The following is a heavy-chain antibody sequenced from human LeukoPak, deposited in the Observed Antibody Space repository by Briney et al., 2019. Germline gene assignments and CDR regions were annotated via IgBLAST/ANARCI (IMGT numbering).Heavy chain of an antibody. J-gene: IGHJ5*02. V-gene: IGHV6-1*01. Sequence: SQTLSLTCALSGDSVSSNSAAWNWIRQSPSRGLEWLGRTYYRSKWYNDYAVSVKSRITINPDTSKNQFSLQLNSVTPEDTAVYYCARGITMVRGGNQYNWFDPWGQGTLVTVSS. D-gene: IGHD3-10*01. CDR2: TYYRSKWYN. CDR1: GDSVSSNSAA. CDR3: ARGITMVRGGNQYNWFDP.